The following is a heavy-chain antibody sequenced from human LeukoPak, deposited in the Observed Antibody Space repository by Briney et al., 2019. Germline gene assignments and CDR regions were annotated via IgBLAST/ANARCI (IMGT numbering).Heavy chain of an antibody. J-gene: IGHJ5*02. V-gene: IGHV3-66*01. CDR1: GFTVSSNY. CDR2: IYSGGST. Sequence: GGSLRLSCAASGFTVSSNYMSWVRQAPGKGLEWVSVIYSGGSTYYADSVKGRFTISRDNSKNTLYLQMNSLRAEDTAVYYCARDPVGNWFDPWGQGTLVTVSS. CDR3: ARDPVGNWFDP. D-gene: IGHD2-15*01.